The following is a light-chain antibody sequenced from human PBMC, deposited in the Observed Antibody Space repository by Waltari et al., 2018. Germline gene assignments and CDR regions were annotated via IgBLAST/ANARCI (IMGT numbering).Light chain of an antibody. V-gene: IGKV1-5*03. Sequence: DIQMTQSPSTLSASVGDRVTITCRASQFITTWLAWYQQKPGRAPKVLIYKASGLERGGPSRFSGSGYGTEFTLTISSLQPDDFATYYCQQYGASFTFGQGTKLEIK. CDR1: QFITTW. J-gene: IGKJ2*01. CDR3: QQYGASFT. CDR2: KAS.